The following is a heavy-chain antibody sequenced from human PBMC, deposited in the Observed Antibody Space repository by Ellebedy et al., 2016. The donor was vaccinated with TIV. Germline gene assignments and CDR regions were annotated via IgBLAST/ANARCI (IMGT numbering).Heavy chain of an antibody. J-gene: IGHJ4*02. V-gene: IGHV5-51*01. CDR3: ARGDRGSGWYWDK. CDR2: IYPGDSDT. Sequence: GESLKISCKGSGYSFISYWIGWVRQMPEKGLEWMGYIYPGDSDTRYSPSFQGQVTISVDKSISTAYLQWSSLKASDTAIYYCARGDRGSGWYWDKWGQGTLVTVSS. CDR1: GYSFISYW. D-gene: IGHD6-19*01.